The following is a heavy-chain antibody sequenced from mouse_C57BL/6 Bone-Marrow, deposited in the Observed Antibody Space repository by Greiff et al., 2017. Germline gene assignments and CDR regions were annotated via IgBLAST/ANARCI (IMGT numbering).Heavy chain of an antibody. CDR3: ARDGSRREFAY. J-gene: IGHJ3*01. CDR1: GYTFTSYW. D-gene: IGHD1-1*01. CDR2: IHPNSGST. Sequence: QVQLQQPGAELVKPGASVKLSCKASGYTFTSYWMHWVKQRPGQGLEWIGMIHPNSGSTNYNEKFKSKATLTVDKSSSTAYMQLSSLTSEDSAVYYCARDGSRREFAYWGQGTLVTVSA. V-gene: IGHV1-64*01.